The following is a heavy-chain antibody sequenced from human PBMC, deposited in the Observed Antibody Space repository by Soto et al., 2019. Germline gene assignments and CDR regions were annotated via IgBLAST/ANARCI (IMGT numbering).Heavy chain of an antibody. Sequence: SETLSLTCTVSGGSISSYYWSWIRQPPGKGLEWIGYIYYSGSTNYNPSLKSRVTISVDTSKNQFSLKLSSVTAADTAVYYCARGRIAARPGDFDYWGQGTLVTGLL. CDR2: IYYSGST. CDR1: GGSISSYY. V-gene: IGHV4-59*01. J-gene: IGHJ4*02. D-gene: IGHD6-6*01. CDR3: ARGRIAARPGDFDY.